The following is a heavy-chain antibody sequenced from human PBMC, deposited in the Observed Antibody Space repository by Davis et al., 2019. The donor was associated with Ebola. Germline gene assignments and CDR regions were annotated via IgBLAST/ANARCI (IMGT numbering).Heavy chain of an antibody. J-gene: IGHJ4*02. D-gene: IGHD2-2*01. V-gene: IGHV1-18*01. CDR2: ISAYNGHT. CDR3: ARGLYCSSTVCPILGGDF. CDR1: GYTFNSHG. Sequence: ASVKVSCKASGYTFNSHGISWVRQAPGQGLEWMAWISAYNGHTNYAQKFQGRLTLTTDTSTSTVYMELRSLTSDDTAEYYCARGLYCSSTVCPILGGDFWGQGTLVTVSS.